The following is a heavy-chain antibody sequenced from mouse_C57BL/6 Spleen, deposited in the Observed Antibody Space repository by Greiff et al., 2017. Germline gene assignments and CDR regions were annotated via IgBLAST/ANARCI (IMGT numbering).Heavy chain of an antibody. CDR3: ARDARYYGPYWYFDV. D-gene: IGHD1-1*01. CDR1: GFTFSDFY. Sequence: DVMLVESGGGLVQSGRSLRLSCATSGFTFSDFYMEWVRQAPGKGLEWIAASRNKANDYTTEYSASVKGRFIVSRDTSQSILYLQMNALSAEDTAIYYCARDARYYGPYWYFDVWGTGTTVTVSS. V-gene: IGHV7-1*01. CDR2: SRNKANDYTT. J-gene: IGHJ1*03.